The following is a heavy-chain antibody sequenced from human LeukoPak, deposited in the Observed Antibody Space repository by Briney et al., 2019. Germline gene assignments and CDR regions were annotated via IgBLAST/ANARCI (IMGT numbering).Heavy chain of an antibody. CDR3: ARVSDYGDYSFDY. CDR1: GGSISSGSYY. D-gene: IGHD4-17*01. Sequence: PSQTLSLTCTVSGGSISSGSYYWSWIRQPAGKGLEWIGRIYTSGSTNYNPSLKSRVTISVDTSKNQFSLKLSSVTAADTAVYYCARVSDYGDYSFDYWGQGTLVTNSS. CDR2: IYTSGST. J-gene: IGHJ4*02. V-gene: IGHV4-61*02.